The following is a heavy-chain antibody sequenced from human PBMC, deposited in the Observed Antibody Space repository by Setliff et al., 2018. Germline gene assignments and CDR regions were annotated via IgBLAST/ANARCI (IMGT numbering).Heavy chain of an antibody. J-gene: IGHJ3*02. CDR3: AKDLETIDGDAFDI. CDR1: GFTFSTHN. Sequence: GGSLRLSCAASGFTFSTHNMNWVRQAPGKGLEWVSRVNRDGSSTNYADSVKGRFTISRDNAESTVYLQMNSLRAEDTAVYYCAKDLETIDGDAFDIWGQGTMVTVSS. V-gene: IGHV3-74*01. CDR2: VNRDGSST.